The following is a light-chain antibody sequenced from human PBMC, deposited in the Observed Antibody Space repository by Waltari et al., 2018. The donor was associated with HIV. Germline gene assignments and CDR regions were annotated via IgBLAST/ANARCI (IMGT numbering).Light chain of an antibody. J-gene: IGKJ3*01. V-gene: IGKV2-28*01. Sequence: DIVMTQSPLSLSVTPGQPASISCRSSQNLLHSNGYNYLDWYLQKPGQSPQLLIYLGSNRASGVPDRFSGSGSGTDFTLKISRVEAEDVGVYYCMQARQTLFTFGPGTKVDIK. CDR2: LGS. CDR1: QNLLHSNGYNY. CDR3: MQARQTLFT.